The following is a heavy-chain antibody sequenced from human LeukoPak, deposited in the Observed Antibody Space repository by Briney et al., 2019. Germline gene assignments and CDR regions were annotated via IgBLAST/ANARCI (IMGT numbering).Heavy chain of an antibody. D-gene: IGHD6-19*01. CDR1: GGSISSGNYY. J-gene: IGHJ4*02. V-gene: IGHV4-31*03. Sequence: SETLSLTCTVSGGSISSGNYYWSWIRQHPGKGLEWIGYIYYSGSTYYNPSLKSRVTISVDTSKNQFSLKLSSVTAADTAVYYCARLSSRWYFSPDYWGQGTLVTVSS. CDR2: IYYSGST. CDR3: ARLSSRWYFSPDY.